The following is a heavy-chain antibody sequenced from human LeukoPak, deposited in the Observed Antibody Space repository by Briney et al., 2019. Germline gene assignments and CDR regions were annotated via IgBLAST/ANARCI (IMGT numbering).Heavy chain of an antibody. CDR1: GFTFSSYW. Sequence: GGSLRLSCAASGFTFSSYWMSWVRQAPGKGLEWVANIKQDGSEKYYVDSVKGRFTISRDNAKNSLYLKMNSLRAEDTAVYYCARYSSGWYDRGFDPWGQGTLVTVSS. J-gene: IGHJ5*02. V-gene: IGHV3-7*01. CDR2: IKQDGSEK. D-gene: IGHD6-19*01. CDR3: ARYSSGWYDRGFDP.